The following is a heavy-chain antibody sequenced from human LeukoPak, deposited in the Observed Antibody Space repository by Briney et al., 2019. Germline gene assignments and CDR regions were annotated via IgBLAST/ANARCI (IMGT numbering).Heavy chain of an antibody. CDR3: ARGQAVYDFWSGYTYNWFDP. CDR1: GGSFSGYY. Sequence: SETLSLTCAVYGGSFSGYYWSWIRQPPGKGLEWIGEINRSGSTNYNPSLKSRVTMSVDTSKNQFSLKLSSVTAADTAAYYCARGQAVYDFWSGYTYNWFDPWGQGTLVTVSS. CDR2: INRSGST. J-gene: IGHJ5*02. V-gene: IGHV4-34*01. D-gene: IGHD3-3*01.